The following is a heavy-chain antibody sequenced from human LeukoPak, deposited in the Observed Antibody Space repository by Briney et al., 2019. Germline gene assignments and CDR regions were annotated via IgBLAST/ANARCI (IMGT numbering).Heavy chain of an antibody. CDR2: NYPQDSDA. CDR1: GTCTTYSW. V-gene: IGHV5-51*01. CDR3: VRLGGFDYLGTGIADY. Sequence: SLNTSSPAFGTCTTYSWNCWGRHLPDKRLERMGINYPQDSDALYSPSLQGRVAVAVDKASSTAYLQWHSLQAPDTAVYYCVRLGGFDYLGTGIADYWGQGTPVTVSS. D-gene: IGHD3-10*01. J-gene: IGHJ4*02.